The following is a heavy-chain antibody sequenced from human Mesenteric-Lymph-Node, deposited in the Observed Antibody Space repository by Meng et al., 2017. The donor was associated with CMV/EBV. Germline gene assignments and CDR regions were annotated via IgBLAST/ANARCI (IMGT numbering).Heavy chain of an antibody. V-gene: IGHV5-51*01. CDR1: GYTFATNW. Sequence: GESLKISCQGSGYTFATNWIAWVRQMPGKGLEWMGVIYPGDSNTKYSPSFQGQVTISADKSINTAYLQWTSLKASDTATYYCARRPGYCSNGVCYYYGMDVWGQGTTVTVSS. CDR3: ARRPGYCSNGVCYYYGMDV. J-gene: IGHJ6*02. CDR2: IYPGDSNT. D-gene: IGHD2-2*01.